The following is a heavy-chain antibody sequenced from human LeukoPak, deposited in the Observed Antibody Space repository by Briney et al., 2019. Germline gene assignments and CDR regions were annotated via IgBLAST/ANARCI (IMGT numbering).Heavy chain of an antibody. CDR3: ARVITMIVVVNYFDY. J-gene: IGHJ4*02. CDR1: GFTFSSYW. V-gene: IGHV3-7*01. D-gene: IGHD3-22*01. Sequence: GGSLRLSCAASGFTFSSYWMSWVRQAPGKGLEWVANIKQDGSEKYYVDSVKGRFTISRDNAKNSLYLQMNSLRAEDTAVYYCARVITMIVVVNYFDYWGQGTLVTVSS. CDR2: IKQDGSEK.